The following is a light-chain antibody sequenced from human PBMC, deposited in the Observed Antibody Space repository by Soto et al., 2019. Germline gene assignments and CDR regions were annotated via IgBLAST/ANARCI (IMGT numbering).Light chain of an antibody. CDR1: SSDVGLYDF. CDR2: EVT. CDR3: NSYTRFSTYV. V-gene: IGLV2-14*01. J-gene: IGLJ1*01. Sequence: QSVMTKPASVSGSPGQSITISCTGASSDVGLYDFVSWYQQHPGKAPKLLIYEVTYRPSGVSSRFSGSKSGNTASLTISGLQAEDEADYYCNSYTRFSTYVFGTGTNVTVL.